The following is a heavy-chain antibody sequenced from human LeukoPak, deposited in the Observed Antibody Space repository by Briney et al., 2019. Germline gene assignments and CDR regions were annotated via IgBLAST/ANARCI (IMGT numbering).Heavy chain of an antibody. CDR1: GYTFNGYY. CDR2: INPNSGDT. D-gene: IGHD3-10*01. CDR3: ARYMIRGIKPFDY. V-gene: IGHV1-2*02. J-gene: IGHJ4*02. Sequence: ASVKVSCKASGYTFNGYYMHWVRQAPGQGLEWMGWINPNSGDTKYAQTFRGRVSMTRDTSIRTAYMELSRLRSDDTAVYYCARYMIRGIKPFDYWGQGTLVTVSS.